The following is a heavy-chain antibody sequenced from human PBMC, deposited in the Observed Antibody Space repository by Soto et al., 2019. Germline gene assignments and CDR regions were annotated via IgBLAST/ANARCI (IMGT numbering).Heavy chain of an antibody. Sequence: PSETLSLTCTVSGGSISSYYWSWIRQPPGKGLEWIGYIYYSGTTSYNPSLKSRVTISLETSKSQFSLRLTAVTAADTAVYYCARLGKYYQSLDTWGPGTLVTVSS. J-gene: IGHJ5*01. CDR3: ARLGKYYQSLDT. CDR1: GGSISSYY. D-gene: IGHD2-2*01. V-gene: IGHV4-59*08. CDR2: IYYSGTT.